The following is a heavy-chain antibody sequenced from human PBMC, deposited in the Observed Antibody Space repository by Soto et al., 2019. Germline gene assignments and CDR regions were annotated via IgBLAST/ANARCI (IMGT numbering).Heavy chain of an antibody. CDR3: AKDPGQYSGSYAPNWFDP. CDR2: ISGSGGST. CDR1: GFTFSSYA. D-gene: IGHD1-26*01. J-gene: IGHJ5*02. V-gene: IGHV3-23*01. Sequence: EVQLLESGGGLVQPGGSLRLSCAASGFTFSSYAMSWVRQAPGKGLEWVSAISGSGGSTYYADSVKGRFTISRDNSKNTLYLQMNSLRAEDTAVYYCAKDPGQYSGSYAPNWFDPWGQGTLVTVSS.